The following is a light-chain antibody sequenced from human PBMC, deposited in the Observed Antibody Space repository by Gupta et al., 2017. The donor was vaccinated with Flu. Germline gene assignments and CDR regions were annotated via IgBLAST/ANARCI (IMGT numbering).Light chain of an antibody. CDR1: QNIDTW. Sequence: DIQMTQSPSTLSASVGDRVTITRRATQNIDTWLAWYQQKPGTAPKLVVFKASTLQSGVPSRFTGSGSGTEFTLTISSLQPDDFATYYCQQYKTYPLTFGGGTAVEIK. V-gene: IGKV1-5*03. CDR3: QQYKTYPLT. J-gene: IGKJ4*01. CDR2: KAS.